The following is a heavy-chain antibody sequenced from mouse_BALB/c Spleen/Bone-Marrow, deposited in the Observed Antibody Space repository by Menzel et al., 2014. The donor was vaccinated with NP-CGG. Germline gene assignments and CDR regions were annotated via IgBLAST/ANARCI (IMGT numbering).Heavy chain of an antibody. J-gene: IGHJ2*01. CDR3: ARSGSSSGYFDY. CDR2: ISSGSSTI. CDR1: GFTFSSFG. D-gene: IGHD1-1*01. V-gene: IGHV5-17*02. Sequence: EVKLVESGGGLVQPGGSRKLSCAASGFTFSSFGMHWVRQAPEKGLEWVAYISSGSSTIYYADTVMGRFTISRDNPKNPLFLQMTSLRSEDTAMYYCARSGSSSGYFDYWGQGTTLTVSS.